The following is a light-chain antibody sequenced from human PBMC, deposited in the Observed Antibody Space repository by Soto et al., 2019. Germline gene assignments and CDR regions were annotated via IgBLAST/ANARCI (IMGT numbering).Light chain of an antibody. J-gene: IGKJ4*01. CDR2: DAS. CDR3: QQHGSWPQLT. V-gene: IGKV3-11*01. Sequence: DILLTQSPATLSLSRGERATLSCRASQSVGSSLAWFQQKPGQPPRLLIYDASNRATGIPARFSGSGSGTDFTLTISSLEPEDFAVYYCQQHGSWPQLTFGGGTKVEI. CDR1: QSVGSS.